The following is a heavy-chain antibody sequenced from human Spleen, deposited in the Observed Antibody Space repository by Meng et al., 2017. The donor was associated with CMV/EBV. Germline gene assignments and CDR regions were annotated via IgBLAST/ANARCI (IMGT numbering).Heavy chain of an antibody. D-gene: IGHD3-10*01. J-gene: IGHJ4*02. CDR2: IIPSLNIA. V-gene: IGHV1-69*10. CDR3: ARVHQQLVRGYFDS. Sequence: SVKVSCKASGYTFTNFPITWVRQAPGQGLEWMGGIIPSLNIANYAQKFRGRVTITADNADKSTSTAYMELSSLRSEDTAVYYCARVHQQLVRGYFDSWGQGTLVTVSS. CDR1: GYTFTNFP.